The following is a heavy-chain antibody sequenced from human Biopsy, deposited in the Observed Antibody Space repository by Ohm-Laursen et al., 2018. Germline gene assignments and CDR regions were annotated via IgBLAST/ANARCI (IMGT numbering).Heavy chain of an antibody. V-gene: IGHV3-7*01. CDR1: GFTFSNYW. CDR2: IQRDGSEK. CDR3: ARATSTAGTGYFDY. J-gene: IGHJ4*02. D-gene: IGHD6-13*01. Sequence: SLRLSCAATGFTFSNYWMNWVRRAPGKGLEWVAKIQRDGSEKYYVDSVTGRFTISRDNAKNSMYLQMNSLRAEDTALYYCARATSTAGTGYFDYWGQGILVTVSS.